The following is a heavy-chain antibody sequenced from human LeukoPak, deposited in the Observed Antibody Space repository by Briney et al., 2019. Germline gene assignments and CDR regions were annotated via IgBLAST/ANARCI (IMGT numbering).Heavy chain of an antibody. V-gene: IGHV4-61*02. CDR3: ARDPFHGDYLAPIQYNWFDP. Sequence: PSETLSLTCTVSGGSISSGSYYWSWIRQPAGKGLEWIGRIYTSGSTNYNPSLKSRVTMSVDTSKNQFSLKLSSVTAADTAVYYCARDPFHGDYLAPIQYNWFDPWGQGTLVTVSS. J-gene: IGHJ5*02. D-gene: IGHD4-17*01. CDR2: IYTSGST. CDR1: GGSISSGSYY.